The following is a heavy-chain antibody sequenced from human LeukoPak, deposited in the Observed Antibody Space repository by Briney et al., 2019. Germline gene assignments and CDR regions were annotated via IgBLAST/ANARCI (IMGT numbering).Heavy chain of an antibody. CDR3: ARHIWKGSCRSTSCSSLDY. Sequence: GGSLRLSCAASGFTSSNYGMEWVRQAPGKGLEWVALIWNDGNNKHYADSVKGRFSISRDNSKNTLYLQMNSLRAEDTAVYYCARHIWKGSCRSTSCSSLDYWGQGTLVTVSS. CDR2: IWNDGNNK. V-gene: IGHV3-33*01. J-gene: IGHJ4*02. D-gene: IGHD2-2*01. CDR1: GFTSSNYG.